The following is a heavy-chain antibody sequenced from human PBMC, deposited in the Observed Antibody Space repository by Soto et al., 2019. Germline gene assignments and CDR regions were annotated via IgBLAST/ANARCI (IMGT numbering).Heavy chain of an antibody. J-gene: IGHJ4*02. CDR2: IIHIFGTA. CDR1: GGTFSSYA. D-gene: IGHD2-8*01. CDR3: ARSEPSVLMVYANY. V-gene: IGHV1-69*01. Sequence: QVQLVQSGAEVKKPGSSVKVSCKASGGTFSSYAISWVRQAPGQGLEWMGGIIHIFGTANYAQKFQGKVTITADESTSKAYMELSSLRSEDTAVYYCARSEPSVLMVYANYWGQGTLVTVSS.